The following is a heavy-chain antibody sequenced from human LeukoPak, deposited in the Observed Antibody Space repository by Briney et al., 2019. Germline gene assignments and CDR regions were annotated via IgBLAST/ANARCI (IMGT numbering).Heavy chain of an antibody. D-gene: IGHD3-22*01. V-gene: IGHV3-23*01. CDR1: GFTFSSYG. CDR2: ISGSGGST. CDR3: AKDPGPITMIVGTTDFY. J-gene: IGHJ4*02. Sequence: GGSLRLSCAASGFTFSSYGMSWVRQAPGKGLEWVSAISGSGGSTYYADSVKGRFTISRDNSKNTLYLQMNSLRAEDTAVYYCAKDPGPITMIVGTTDFYWGQGTLVTVSS.